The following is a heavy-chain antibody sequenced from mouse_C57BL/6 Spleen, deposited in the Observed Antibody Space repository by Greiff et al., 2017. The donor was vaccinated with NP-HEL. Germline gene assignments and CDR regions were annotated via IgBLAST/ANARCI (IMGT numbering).Heavy chain of an antibody. J-gene: IGHJ2*01. Sequence: VQGVESGPELVKPGASVKISCKASGYAFSSSWMNWVKQRPGKGLEWIGRLCHGDGDTNYNGTFKGKATLPTDKSSSTAYMQLSILTSEYSAVYFCASEGNCAYFDYWGQGTTLTVSS. CDR3: ASEGNCAYFDY. D-gene: IGHD2-1*01. V-gene: IGHV1-82*01. CDR2: LCHGDGDT. CDR1: GYAFSSSW.